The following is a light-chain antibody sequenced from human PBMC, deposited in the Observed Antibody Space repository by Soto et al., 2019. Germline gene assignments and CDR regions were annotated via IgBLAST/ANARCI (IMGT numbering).Light chain of an antibody. CDR2: DVN. Sequence: QSALTQPRSVSGSPGQSVTFSCTGTSGDIGAYNYVSWYQFHPGKSPQMIIYDVNKRPSGVPDRFSGSKSGNTASLTISWLQADDEADYYCCSYAHTSRVFGGGTKLTVL. CDR3: CSYAHTSRV. V-gene: IGLV2-11*01. J-gene: IGLJ3*02. CDR1: SGDIGAYNY.